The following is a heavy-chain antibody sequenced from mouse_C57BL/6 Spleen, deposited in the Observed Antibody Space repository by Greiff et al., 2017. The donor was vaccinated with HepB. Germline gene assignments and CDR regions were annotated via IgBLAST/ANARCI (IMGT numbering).Heavy chain of an antibody. CDR3: ARPYDYDGYWYFDV. J-gene: IGHJ1*03. CDR2: ISNWAYSI. CDR1: GFTFSDYG. D-gene: IGHD2-4*01. Sequence: EVMLVESGGGLVQPGGSLKLSCAASGFTFSDYGMAWVRQAPRKGPEWVAFISNWAYSIYYADTVTGRFTLSRENAKTTLYLAMRSLRSEDTAMYFCARPYDYDGYWYFDVWGTGTTVTVSS. V-gene: IGHV5-15*04.